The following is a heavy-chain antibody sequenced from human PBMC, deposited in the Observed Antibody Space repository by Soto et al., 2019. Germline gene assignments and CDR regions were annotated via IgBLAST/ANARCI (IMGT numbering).Heavy chain of an antibody. CDR3: ARVFYYDILTGKSYNMDV. CDR2: ISGSGGST. D-gene: IGHD3-9*01. CDR1: GVTFSNYA. J-gene: IGHJ6*02. Sequence: VQLLESGGDLVQPGGSLRLSCEASGVTFSNYAMSWVRQAPGKGLEWVSVISGSGGSTNYADSAKGRFTISRDNSMDTLYLQMNSLRAEDTAVYYCARVFYYDILTGKSYNMDVWGQGTTVIVSS. V-gene: IGHV3-23*01.